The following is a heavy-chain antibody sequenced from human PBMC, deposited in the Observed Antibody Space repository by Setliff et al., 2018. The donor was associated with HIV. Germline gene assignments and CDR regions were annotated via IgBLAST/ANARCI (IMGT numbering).Heavy chain of an antibody. CDR2: ISGEETT. CDR1: GFIFSRYS. Sequence: GGSLRLSCAASGFIFSRYSMNWVRQTPGRGLEWIAYISGEETTHYAESVKGRFTISRDNAKDSVYLQMNSLRVEDTAVYYCTKTMYSSRWSGFDYWGQGTPVTVSS. D-gene: IGHD6-13*01. J-gene: IGHJ4*02. V-gene: IGHV3-48*04. CDR3: TKTMYSSRWSGFDY.